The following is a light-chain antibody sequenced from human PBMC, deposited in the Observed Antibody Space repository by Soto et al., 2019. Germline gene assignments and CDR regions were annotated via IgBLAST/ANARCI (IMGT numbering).Light chain of an antibody. Sequence: QSALAQPASVSGYPGQSITITCTVSSRDVGGYNYVSWFQYHPGRAPKLLIYEVNDRPSGISNRFSGSKSGNTASLTISGLLPEDEADYFCFSYTITSTLFVFGTGTKVTLL. CDR3: FSYTITSTLFV. CDR1: SRDVGGYNY. J-gene: IGLJ1*01. CDR2: EVN. V-gene: IGLV2-14*01.